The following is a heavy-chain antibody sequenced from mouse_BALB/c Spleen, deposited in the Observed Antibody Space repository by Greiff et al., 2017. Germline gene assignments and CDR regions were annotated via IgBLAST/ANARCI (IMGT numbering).Heavy chain of an antibody. Sequence: EVMLVESGVDLVKPGGSLKLSCAASGFTFSSYAMSWVRQSPEKRLEWVAEISSGGSYTYYPDTVTGRFTISRDNAKNTLYLEMSSLRSEDTAMYYCAQITTAGRYYAMDYWGQGTSVTVSS. J-gene: IGHJ4*01. CDR1: GFTFSSYA. V-gene: IGHV5-9-4*01. D-gene: IGHD1-2*01. CDR3: AQITTAGRYYAMDY. CDR2: ISSGGSYT.